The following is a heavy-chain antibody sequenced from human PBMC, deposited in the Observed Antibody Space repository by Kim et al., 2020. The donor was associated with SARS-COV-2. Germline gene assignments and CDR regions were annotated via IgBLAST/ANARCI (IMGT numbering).Heavy chain of an antibody. CDR3: AKDRERRGLWTSTRTPRARNDAFDI. V-gene: IGHV3-23*01. Sequence: GGSLRLSCAASGFTFSSYAMSWVRQAPGKGLEWVSAISGSGGSTYYADSVKGRFTISRDNSKNTLYLQMNSLRAEDTAVYYCAKDRERRGLWTSTRTPRARNDAFDIWGQGTMVTVSS. D-gene: IGHD3-3*01. J-gene: IGHJ3*02. CDR1: GFTFSSYA. CDR2: ISGSGGST.